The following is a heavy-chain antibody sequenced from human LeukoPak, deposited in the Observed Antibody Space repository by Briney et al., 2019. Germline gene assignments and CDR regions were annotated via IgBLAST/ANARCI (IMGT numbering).Heavy chain of an antibody. V-gene: IGHV4-39*01. CDR3: ARPLTGYSNTFVY. J-gene: IGHJ4*02. CDR2: VSYSGSP. CDR1: GGSISSYY. Sequence: PSETLSLTCTVSGGSISSYYWSWIRQSPGKGLEWIGSVSYSGSPYYNPSLKSRVAISIDTSKNLFSLELTSVTAADTAVYYCARPLTGYSNTFVYWGQRTMVTVSS. D-gene: IGHD4-11*01.